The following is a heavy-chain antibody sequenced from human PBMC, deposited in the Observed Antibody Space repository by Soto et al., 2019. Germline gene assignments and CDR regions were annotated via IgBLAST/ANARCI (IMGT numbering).Heavy chain of an antibody. Sequence: ASVKVSCKASGYTVISYGISCVRQAPGQGLEWVGWMSAFTGKADYAQIFQDRVTMTTDTSTSTAYMKLRSLRSDDTAVYYCARDQRYYGSGYYYSDSWGQGTLVTVAS. V-gene: IGHV1-18*04. J-gene: IGHJ1*01. CDR1: GYTVISYG. CDR3: ARDQRYYGSGYYYSDS. CDR2: MSAFTGKA. D-gene: IGHD3-10*01.